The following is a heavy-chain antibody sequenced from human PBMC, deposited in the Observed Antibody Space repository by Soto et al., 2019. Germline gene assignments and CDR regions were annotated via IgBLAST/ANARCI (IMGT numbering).Heavy chain of an antibody. CDR3: ARALREELPIYSFDS. CDR2: IFWNDER. J-gene: IGHJ4*02. V-gene: IGHV2-26*01. CDR1: GFSLSKARMG. D-gene: IGHD1-7*01. Sequence: QVTLKESGPVLVKPTETLTLTCTVSGFSLSKARMGVSWIRQPPGKALEWLAHIFWNDERSYNTSLKSRLTTPRDTSKSQVVLTLTNVDPVDTGTYFCARALREELPIYSFDSWGQGTLVTVSS.